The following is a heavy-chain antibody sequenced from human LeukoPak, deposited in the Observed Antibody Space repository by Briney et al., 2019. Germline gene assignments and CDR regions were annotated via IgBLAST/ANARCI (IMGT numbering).Heavy chain of an antibody. CDR3: AREPRVGIAVAEGWFDP. CDR1: GYTFTTYG. D-gene: IGHD6-19*01. CDR2: IGTYSGNT. V-gene: IGHV1-18*04. Sequence: ASVKVSCKASGYTFTTYGISWVRQAPGQGLEWMGWIGTYSGNTNYAQRLQGRVTMTTDTSTSTVYMELSSLRSEDTAVYYCAREPRVGIAVAEGWFDPWGQGTLVTVSS. J-gene: IGHJ5*02.